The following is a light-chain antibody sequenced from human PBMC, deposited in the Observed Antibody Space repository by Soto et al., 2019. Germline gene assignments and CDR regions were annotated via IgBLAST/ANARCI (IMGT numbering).Light chain of an antibody. CDR1: RSVSSNY. V-gene: IGKV3-20*01. CDR2: VAS. CDR3: QQYGNSRIT. Sequence: EIVLTQSPGTLSLSPGERATLSCRASRSVSSNYLAWYQQKPGQAPRLLIYVASSRATGIPDRFSGSGSGTDFTLTISRLEPEDSAVYYCQQYGNSRITFGQGTRLEIK. J-gene: IGKJ5*01.